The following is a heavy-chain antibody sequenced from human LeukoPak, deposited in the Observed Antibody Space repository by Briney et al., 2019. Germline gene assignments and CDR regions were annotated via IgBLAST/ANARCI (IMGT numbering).Heavy chain of an antibody. V-gene: IGHV3-48*03. CDR1: GFTFSSYE. J-gene: IGHJ4*02. CDR2: ISSSGSTI. D-gene: IGHD6-19*01. Sequence: GGSLRLSCAASGFTFSSYEMNWVRQAPGKGLEWVSYISSSGSTIYYADSVKGRFTISRDNAKNSLYLQMNSLRAEDTALYYCARGSSSGWYWDDPLFDYWGQGTLVTVSS. CDR3: ARGSSSGWYWDDPLFDY.